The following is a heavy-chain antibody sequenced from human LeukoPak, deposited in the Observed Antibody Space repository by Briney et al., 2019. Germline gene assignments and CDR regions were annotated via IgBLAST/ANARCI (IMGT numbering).Heavy chain of an antibody. V-gene: IGHV1-2*02. CDR2: INPNSGGT. D-gene: IGHD4-17*01. Sequence: AASVKVSCKASGYTFTSYDINWVRQATGQGREWMGWINPNSGGTNYAQKFQGRVTMTRDTSISTAYMELSRLRSDDTAVYYCATDRTTPHDYGDPGFDYWGQGTLVTVSS. J-gene: IGHJ4*02. CDR3: ATDRTTPHDYGDPGFDY. CDR1: GYTFTSYD.